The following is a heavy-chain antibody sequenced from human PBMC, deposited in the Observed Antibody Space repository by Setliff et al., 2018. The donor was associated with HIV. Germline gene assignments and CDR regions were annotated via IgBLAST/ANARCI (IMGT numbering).Heavy chain of an antibody. V-gene: IGHV4-34*01. CDR1: GGSFSGYY. D-gene: IGHD7-27*01. J-gene: IGHJ4*02. CDR3: ARQVGNKVLFDS. Sequence: SSETLSLTCAVYGGSFSGYYWSWIRQPPGKGLEWIGEINHSGSTYYNPSLKSRVTISVDTSKNQLSLKLSSVTAADTAVYYCARQVGNKVLFDSWGQGTLVTVSS. CDR2: INHSGST.